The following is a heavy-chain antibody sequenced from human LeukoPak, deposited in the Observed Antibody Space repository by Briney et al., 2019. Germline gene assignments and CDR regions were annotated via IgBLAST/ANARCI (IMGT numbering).Heavy chain of an antibody. V-gene: IGHV3-9*01. Sequence: GRSLRLSCAASGFTFDDYAMHWVRQVPGKGLEWVSGITWNSGRIAYADSVKSRFTISRDNAKNSLYLQMNSLRAEDTALYYCAKGVTTIRGWFDPWGQGTLVTVSS. CDR1: GFTFDDYA. J-gene: IGHJ5*02. CDR2: ITWNSGRI. D-gene: IGHD2-21*02. CDR3: AKGVTTIRGWFDP.